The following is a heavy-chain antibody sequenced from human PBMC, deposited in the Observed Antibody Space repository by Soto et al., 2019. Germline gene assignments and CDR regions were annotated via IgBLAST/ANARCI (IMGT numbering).Heavy chain of an antibody. CDR1: GGTFSSYA. Sequence: ASVKVSCKASGGTFSSYAISWVRQAPGQGLEWMGGIIPIFGTANYAQKFQGRVTITADESTSTAYMELSSLRSEDTAVYYCASWRGSSWHHGYYYYYGMDVWGQGTTVTVSS. V-gene: IGHV1-69*13. CDR3: ASWRGSSWHHGYYYYYGMDV. D-gene: IGHD6-13*01. CDR2: IIPIFGTA. J-gene: IGHJ6*02.